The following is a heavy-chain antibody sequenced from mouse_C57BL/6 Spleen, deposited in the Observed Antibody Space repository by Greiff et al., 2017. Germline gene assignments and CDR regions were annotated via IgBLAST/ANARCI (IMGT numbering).Heavy chain of an antibody. CDR2: ISDGGSYT. V-gene: IGHV5-4*01. CDR1: GFTFSSYA. J-gene: IGHJ1*03. Sequence: EVKLMESGGGLVKPGGSLKLSCAASGFTFSSYAMSWVHQTPEKRLEWVATISDGGSYTYYPDNVKGRFTISRDNAKNNLYLQMSHLKSEDTAMYYCARERGNSYWYFDVWGTGTTVTVSS. D-gene: IGHD2-1*01. CDR3: ARERGNSYWYFDV.